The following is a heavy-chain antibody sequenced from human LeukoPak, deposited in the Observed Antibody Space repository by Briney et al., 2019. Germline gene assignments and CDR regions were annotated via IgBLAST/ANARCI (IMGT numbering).Heavy chain of an antibody. Sequence: SETLSLTCTVSGGSISSYYWSWIRQPPGKGLEWIGYIYYSGSTNYNPSLKSRVTISVDTSKNQFSLKLSSVTAADTAVYYCARENPALDAFDIWGQGTMVTVPS. J-gene: IGHJ3*02. CDR2: IYYSGST. V-gene: IGHV4-59*01. CDR1: GGSISSYY. CDR3: ARENPALDAFDI.